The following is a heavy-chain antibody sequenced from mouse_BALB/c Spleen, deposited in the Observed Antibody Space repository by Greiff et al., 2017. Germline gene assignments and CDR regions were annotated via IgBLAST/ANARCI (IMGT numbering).Heavy chain of an antibody. CDR2: IDPFNGGT. J-gene: IGHJ2*01. CDR1: GYSFTSYY. CDR3: ARSGGNYDY. V-gene: IGHV1S135*01. Sequence: VQLQQSGPELMKPGASVKISCKASGYSFTSYYMHWVKQSHGKSLEWIGYIDPFNGGTSYNQKFKGKATLTVDKSSSTAYMHLSSLTSEDAAVYYCARSGGNYDYWGQGTTLTVSS. D-gene: IGHD2-1*01.